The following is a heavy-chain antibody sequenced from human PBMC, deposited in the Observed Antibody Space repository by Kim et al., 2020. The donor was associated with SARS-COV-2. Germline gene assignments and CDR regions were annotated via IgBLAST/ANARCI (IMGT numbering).Heavy chain of an antibody. D-gene: IGHD3-22*01. CDR3: VSKRADSSGFIDS. Sequence: NSNPSLKRRVAISVDSSKNQFSLNLNSMTTADTAVYYCVSKRADSSGFIDSWGQGTLVTVSS. V-gene: IGHV4-59*03. J-gene: IGHJ4*02.